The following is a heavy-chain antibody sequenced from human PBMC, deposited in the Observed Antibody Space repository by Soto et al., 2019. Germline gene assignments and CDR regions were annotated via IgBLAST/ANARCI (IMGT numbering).Heavy chain of an antibody. CDR1: GGSISSYY. J-gene: IGHJ4*02. V-gene: IGHV4-59*01. D-gene: IGHD6-13*01. Sequence: SETLSLTCTVSGGSISSYYWSWIRQPPGKGLEWIGYIYYSGSTNYNPSHKSRVTISVDTSKDQFSLKLSSVTAADTAVYYCARGSSSWYPNLYFDYWGQGTLVTVSS. CDR2: IYYSGST. CDR3: ARGSSSWYPNLYFDY.